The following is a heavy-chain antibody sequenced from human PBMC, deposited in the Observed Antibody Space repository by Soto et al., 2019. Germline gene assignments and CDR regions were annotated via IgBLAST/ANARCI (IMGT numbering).Heavy chain of an antibody. CDR2: IKGDASTT. CDR3: ARGGRGYYYVDV. Sequence: EVQLVESGGGLVQPGGSLRLSCEASGFTFSDYWIHWVRQAPGKGLVWLSRIKGDASTTNYADSVMGRFTVSRDNARNTVYLQMNSLRAEDTAIYYCARGGRGYYYVDVWGTGITVTVSS. CDR1: GFTFSDYW. J-gene: IGHJ6*03. V-gene: IGHV3-74*01.